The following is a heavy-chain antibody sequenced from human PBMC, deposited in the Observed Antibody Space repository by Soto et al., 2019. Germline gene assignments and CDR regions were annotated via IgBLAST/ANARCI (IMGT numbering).Heavy chain of an antibody. CDR2: IYYSGST. J-gene: IGHJ4*02. Sequence: PSETLSLTCDVSGGSFSENYWTWIRQYPGKGLEWIGYIYYSGSTNYNPSLKGRVTISVDASRSQFSLKLTSVTAADTALYYCAAGTSGAVWTPLDDWGQGTLVTVSS. D-gene: IGHD3-10*01. V-gene: IGHV4-59*03. CDR1: GGSFSENY. CDR3: AAGTSGAVWTPLDD.